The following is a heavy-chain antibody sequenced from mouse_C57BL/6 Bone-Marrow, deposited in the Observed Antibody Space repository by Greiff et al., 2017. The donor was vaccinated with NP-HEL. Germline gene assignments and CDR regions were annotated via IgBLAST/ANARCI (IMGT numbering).Heavy chain of an antibody. CDR2: IDPENGDT. CDR1: GFNIKDDY. V-gene: IGHV14-4*01. Sequence: EVQLQQSGAELVRPGASVKLSCTASGFNIKDDYMHWVKQRPEQGLEWIGWIDPENGDTEYASKFQGKATITADTSSNTAYLQLSSLTSEDTAVYYCTTAYYSTLDYWGQGTTLTVSS. J-gene: IGHJ2*01. D-gene: IGHD2-5*01. CDR3: TTAYYSTLDY.